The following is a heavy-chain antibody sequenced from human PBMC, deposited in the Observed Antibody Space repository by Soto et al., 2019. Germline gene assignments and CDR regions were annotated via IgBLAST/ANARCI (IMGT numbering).Heavy chain of an antibody. J-gene: IGHJ4*02. CDR1: GGTFSSYA. Sequence: QVQLVQSGAEVRQPASSVKVSCKTSGGTFSSYAISWVRQAPGQGLEWMGGIVPIVDTSTYAQKFQGRVTITADEPTSTVYMELSSLRPDDTAVYYCVRVVAIPGYPDNWGQGTLVTVSS. CDR3: VRVVAIPGYPDN. CDR2: IVPIVDTS. V-gene: IGHV1-69*12. D-gene: IGHD5-12*01.